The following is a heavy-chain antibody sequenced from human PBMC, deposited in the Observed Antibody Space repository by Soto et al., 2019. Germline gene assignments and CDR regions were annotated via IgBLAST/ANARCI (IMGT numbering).Heavy chain of an antibody. D-gene: IGHD2-15*01. V-gene: IGHV4-34*01. CDR1: GGSFSGYY. CDR2: INHSGST. J-gene: IGHJ4*02. CDR3: ARGWDIVVVVAATGRPPGFDY. Sequence: QVQLQQWGAGLLKPSETLSLTCAVYGGSFSGYYWSWIRQPPGKGLEWIGEINHSGSTNYNPSLKSRGTISVDTSKNQFSLKLSSVTAADTAVYYCARGWDIVVVVAATGRPPGFDYWGQGTLVTVSS.